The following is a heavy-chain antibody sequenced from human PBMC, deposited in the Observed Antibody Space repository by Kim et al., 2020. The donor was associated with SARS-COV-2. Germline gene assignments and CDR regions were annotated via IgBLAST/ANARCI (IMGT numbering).Heavy chain of an antibody. J-gene: IGHJ6*02. CDR2: IYYSGST. CDR1: GGSISSSSYY. CDR3: ARDLTGYYSLYYYYGMDV. D-gene: IGHD3-9*01. Sequence: SETLSLTCTVSGGSISSSSYYWGWIRQPPGKGLEWIGSIYYSGSTYYNPSLKSRVTISVDTSKNQFSLKLSSVTAADTAVYYCARDLTGYYSLYYYYGMDVWGQGTTVTVSS. V-gene: IGHV4-39*07.